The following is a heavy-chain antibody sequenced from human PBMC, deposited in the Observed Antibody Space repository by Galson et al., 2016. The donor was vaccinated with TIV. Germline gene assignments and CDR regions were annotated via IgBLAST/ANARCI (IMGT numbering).Heavy chain of an antibody. Sequence: SLRLSCAASGFRFSKYGMHWVRQAPGKGLEWVAYIQSGGRDTFYADSGQGRFSISRDDSQSTLYLQIQSVRSNDTAMYYCVRNGHHYDLVQGGTGHRPARSCRFSISRDYTQRTRYLQTQSVRSNDKAMYYCGRDGPHYDLDYWGQGTRV. J-gene: IGHJ4*02. V-gene: IGHV3-33*01. CDR1: GFRFSKYG. D-gene: IGHD3-3*01. CDR3: VRNGHHYDLVQGGTGHRPARSCRFSISRDYTQRTRYLQTQSVRSNDKAMYYCGRDGPHYDLDY. CDR2: IQSGGRDT.